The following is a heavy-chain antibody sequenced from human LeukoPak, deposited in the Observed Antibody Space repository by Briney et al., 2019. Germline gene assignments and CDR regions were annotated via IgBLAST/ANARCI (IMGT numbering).Heavy chain of an antibody. Sequence: GRSLRLSCTASGFTFGDYAMSWVRQAPGKGLEWVGFIRSKAYGGTTEYAASVKGIFTISRDDSTSIAYLQMNSLKTQDTAVCSCTSFHYYGSGSYYSVYGAFDIWGQGTMVTASS. CDR3: TSFHYYGSGSYYSVYGAFDI. D-gene: IGHD3-10*01. CDR1: GFTFGDYA. J-gene: IGHJ3*02. CDR2: IRSKAYGGTT. V-gene: IGHV3-49*04.